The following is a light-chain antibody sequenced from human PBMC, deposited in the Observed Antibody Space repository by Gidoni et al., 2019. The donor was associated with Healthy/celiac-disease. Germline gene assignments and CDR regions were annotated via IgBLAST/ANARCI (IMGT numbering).Light chain of an antibody. CDR2: DAS. CDR3: QKRSNWA. J-gene: IGKJ3*01. CDR1: QSVSSY. V-gene: IGKV3-11*01. Sequence: EIVLTQSPATLSLSPGESATLSCRASQSVSSYLAWYQQKPDQAPRRLIYDASSGSGTDFTLTISSLEPEDFAVYYCQKRSNWAFGPGTKVDIK.